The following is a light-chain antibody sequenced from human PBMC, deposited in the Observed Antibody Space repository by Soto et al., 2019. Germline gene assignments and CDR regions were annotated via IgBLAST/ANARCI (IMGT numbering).Light chain of an antibody. V-gene: IGKV3D-7*01. J-gene: IGKJ1*01. CDR1: QSVGSSY. CDR2: RAS. CDR3: QQYHNLWT. Sequence: VVLTQSPGTLSLSPVERATLSCMASQSVGSSYLGWYQQRPGQAPRLLIYRASTRATGTPARFSGSGSGTEFTLTITSLQSEDFALYYCQQYHNLWTFGQGTKVDIK.